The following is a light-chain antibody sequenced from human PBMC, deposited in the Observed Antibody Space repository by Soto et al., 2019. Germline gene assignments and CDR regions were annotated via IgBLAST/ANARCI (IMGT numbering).Light chain of an antibody. J-gene: IGKJ4*01. V-gene: IGKV3-20*01. Sequence: EIVLTQSPGTLSLSPGERATLSCRASQSVSSSYLAWYQQKPGQAPRLLIYDASNRATGIPARFSGSGSGTEFTLTISGLQPDDFATYFCQQYSTYPSLTFGGGTKVDIK. CDR3: QQYSTYPSLT. CDR1: QSVSSSY. CDR2: DAS.